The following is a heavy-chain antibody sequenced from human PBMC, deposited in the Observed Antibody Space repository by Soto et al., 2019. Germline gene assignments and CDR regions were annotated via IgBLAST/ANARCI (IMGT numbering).Heavy chain of an antibody. V-gene: IGHV3-64D*08. CDR2: ISSNGGNT. Sequence: EVQLVESGGGLVQPGGSLRLSCSASGFSFSHYAMHWVRQAPGKGLEYVSEISSNGGNTYYADSVKGRFTISRDNSKNTLYLQMCSLRAEDTAVYYCVKVWGGYYFDYWGQGTQVTVSS. CDR3: VKVWGGYYFDY. CDR1: GFSFSHYA. J-gene: IGHJ4*02. D-gene: IGHD7-27*01.